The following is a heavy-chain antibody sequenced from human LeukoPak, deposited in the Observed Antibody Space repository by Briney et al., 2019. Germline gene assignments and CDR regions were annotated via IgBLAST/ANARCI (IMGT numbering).Heavy chain of an antibody. J-gene: IGHJ4*02. CDR3: ARGHYSNRL. CDR2: IYIDGGT. D-gene: IGHD2-2*01. Sequence: PGGSLRLSCAASGFTVSSKYMSWVRQAPGKGLEWVSVIYIDGGTYYADSVKGRFTISRDNSKHTLLLQMNSLRAEDTAVYYCARGHYSNRLGGQGTLVTVSS. V-gene: IGHV3-66*01. CDR1: GFTVSSKY.